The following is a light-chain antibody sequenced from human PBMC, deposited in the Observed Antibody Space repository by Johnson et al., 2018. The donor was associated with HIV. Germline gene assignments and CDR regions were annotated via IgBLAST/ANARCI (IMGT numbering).Light chain of an antibody. CDR1: SSNIGNNY. J-gene: IGLJ1*01. CDR3: GTWDSSLSAGV. Sequence: QSVLTQPPSVSASPGQKVTISCSGSSSNIGNNYVSWYQQLPGTAPKLLIYDNNKRPSGIPDRFSGSKSGTSATLAITGLPSGDEADYYCGTWDSSLSAGVFGTGTKVTVL. CDR2: DNN. V-gene: IGLV1-51*01.